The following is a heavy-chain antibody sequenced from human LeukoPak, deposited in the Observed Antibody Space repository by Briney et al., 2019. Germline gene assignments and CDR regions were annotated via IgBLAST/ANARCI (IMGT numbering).Heavy chain of an antibody. CDR1: GGTFSGYA. Sequence: AASVKVSCKASGGTFSGYAISWVRQAPGQGLEWMGGIIPIFGTANYAQKFQGRVTITADESTSTAYMELSSLRSEDTAVYYCARGSRDGGDYWGQGTLVTVSS. D-gene: IGHD4-23*01. CDR3: ARGSRDGGDY. CDR2: IIPIFGTA. J-gene: IGHJ4*02. V-gene: IGHV1-69*13.